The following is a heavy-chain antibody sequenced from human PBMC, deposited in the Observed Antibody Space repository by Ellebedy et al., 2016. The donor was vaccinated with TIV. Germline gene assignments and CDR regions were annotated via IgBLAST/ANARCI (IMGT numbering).Heavy chain of an antibody. J-gene: IGHJ3*02. CDR1: GGSISTYY. CDR3: ARLKATNSPFDI. V-gene: IGHV4-39*01. D-gene: IGHD1-1*01. Sequence: MPSETLSLTCTVSGGSISTYYWGWIRQPPGKGLEWIGSIYYSGSTYYNPSLKSRVTISVDTSKNQFSLKLSSVTAADTAVYYCARLKATNSPFDIWGQGTMVTVSS. CDR2: IYYSGST.